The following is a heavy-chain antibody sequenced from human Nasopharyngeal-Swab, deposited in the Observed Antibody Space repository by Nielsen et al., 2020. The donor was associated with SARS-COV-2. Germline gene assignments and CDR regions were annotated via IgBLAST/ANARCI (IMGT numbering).Heavy chain of an antibody. Sequence: GESLKISCAASGFTFSSYSMDWVRQAPGKGLEWVSSISSSSSYIYYADSVKGRFTISRDNAKNTVNLQMNSLRAEDTAIYYCAKDRDSGDDSDDYYHYYGMDVWGQGTTVTVFS. CDR1: GFTFSSYS. J-gene: IGHJ6*02. V-gene: IGHV3-21*04. D-gene: IGHD5-12*01. CDR3: AKDRDSGDDSDDYYHYYGMDV. CDR2: ISSSSSYI.